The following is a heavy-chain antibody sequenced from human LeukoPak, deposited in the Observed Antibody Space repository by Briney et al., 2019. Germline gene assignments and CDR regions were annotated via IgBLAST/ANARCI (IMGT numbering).Heavy chain of an antibody. D-gene: IGHD3-22*01. CDR1: GFTFDDYG. V-gene: IGHV3-20*04. Sequence: GGSLRLSCAASGFTFDDYGMSWVRQAPGKGLEWVSGINCNGGSTGYADSVKGRFTISRDNAKNSLYLQMNSLRAQDTALYYCARANYYDSSGYPVPFDPLRQGTLVAVSS. CDR3: ARANYYDSSGYPVPFDP. CDR2: INCNGGST. J-gene: IGHJ5*02.